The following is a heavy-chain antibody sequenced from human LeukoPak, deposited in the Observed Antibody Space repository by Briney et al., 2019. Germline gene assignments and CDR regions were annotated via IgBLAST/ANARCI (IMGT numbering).Heavy chain of an antibody. CDR3: ARLDGIYFDY. J-gene: IGHJ4*02. D-gene: IGHD3/OR15-3a*01. CDR2: IYTSGST. CDR1: GGPISSGSYY. V-gene: IGHV4-61*02. Sequence: SETLSLTCTVSGGPISSGSYYWSWIRQPAGKGLEWIGRIYTSGSTNYNPSLKSRVTISVDTSKNQFSLKLSSVTAADTAVYYCARLDGIYFDYWGQGTLVTVSS.